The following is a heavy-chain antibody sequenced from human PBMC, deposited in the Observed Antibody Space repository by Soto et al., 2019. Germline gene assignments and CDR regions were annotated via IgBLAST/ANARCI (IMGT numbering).Heavy chain of an antibody. CDR1: GFTVSSNY. J-gene: IGHJ4*02. CDR2: IYSGGST. CDR3: ARAVYYGSGSYYSFDY. V-gene: IGHV3-53*04. D-gene: IGHD3-10*01. Sequence: EVQLVESGGGLVQPGGSLRLSCAASGFTVSSNYMSWVRQAPGKGLEWVSVIYSGGSTYYADSVKGRFTISRHNSKNTLYLQMNSLRAEDTAVYYCARAVYYGSGSYYSFDYWGQGTLVTVSS.